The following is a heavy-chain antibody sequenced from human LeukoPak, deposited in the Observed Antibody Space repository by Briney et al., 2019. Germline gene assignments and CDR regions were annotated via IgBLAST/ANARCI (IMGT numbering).Heavy chain of an antibody. J-gene: IGHJ6*03. Sequence: ASVKVSCKASGYTFTSHGISWVRQAPGQGLEWMGWISAYNGNTNYAQKLQGRVTMTTDTSTSTAYMELRSLRSDDTAVYYCARLSDSYSSSWYDYYYMDVWGKGTTVTVSS. CDR2: ISAYNGNT. V-gene: IGHV1-18*01. CDR1: GYTFTSHG. D-gene: IGHD6-13*01. CDR3: ARLSDSYSSSWYDYYYMDV.